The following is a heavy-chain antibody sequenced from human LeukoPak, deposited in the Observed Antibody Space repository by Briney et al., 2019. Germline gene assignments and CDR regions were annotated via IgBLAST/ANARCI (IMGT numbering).Heavy chain of an antibody. J-gene: IGHJ4*02. CDR1: GFTVGDNY. CDR2: IYSGGNT. CDR3: ARVASDSSGWYHFDY. Sequence: GGSLRLSCAASGFTVGDNYMGWVRQAPGKGLEWVSVIYSGGNTYYADSVKGRFIISRDSSKNTLYLQMNSLRAEDTAVYYCARVASDSSGWYHFDYWGQGTLVTVSS. D-gene: IGHD6-19*01. V-gene: IGHV3-53*01.